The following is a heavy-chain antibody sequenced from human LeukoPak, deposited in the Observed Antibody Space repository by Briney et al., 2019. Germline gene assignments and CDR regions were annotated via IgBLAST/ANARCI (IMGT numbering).Heavy chain of an antibody. CDR1: GFTFSSYE. D-gene: IGHD5-18*01. Sequence: GGSLRLSCAASGFTFSSYEMNWVRQAPGKGLEWVSYISSGGSTIYYADSVKGRFTISRDNSKNTLYLQMNSLRAEDTAVYYCARVRMDTAMVYAFDIWGQGTMVTVSS. CDR3: ARVRMDTAMVYAFDI. CDR2: ISSGGSTI. V-gene: IGHV3-48*03. J-gene: IGHJ3*02.